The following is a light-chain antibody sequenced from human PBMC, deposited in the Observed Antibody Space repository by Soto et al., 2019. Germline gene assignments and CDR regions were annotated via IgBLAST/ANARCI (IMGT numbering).Light chain of an antibody. Sequence: GTLSWSLGEVATLSFRSSQSVSSTYLAWYQQKAGQAPRLLIYGASSRATGIPDRFSGSGSGTDFTLTISRLEPEDFAVYYCQQYGSSPQTFGQGTKVDI. CDR2: GAS. J-gene: IGKJ1*01. CDR3: QQYGSSPQT. V-gene: IGKV3-20*01. CDR1: QSVSSTY.